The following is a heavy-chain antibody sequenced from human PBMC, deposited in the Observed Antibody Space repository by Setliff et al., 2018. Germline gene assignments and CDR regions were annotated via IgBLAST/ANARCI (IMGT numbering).Heavy chain of an antibody. CDR1: GYSFTSFS. J-gene: IGHJ3*02. Sequence: ASVKVSCKASGYSFTSFSITWVRQAPGQGLEWLGWVSTYNGDTKSAQKSRGRVTMTTDISTSTVYMELRTLRSDDTAVYYCARRPIALAGYRKGAFDIWGQGTMVTVSS. CDR2: VSTYNGDT. CDR3: ARRPIALAGYRKGAFDI. V-gene: IGHV1-18*01. D-gene: IGHD6-19*01.